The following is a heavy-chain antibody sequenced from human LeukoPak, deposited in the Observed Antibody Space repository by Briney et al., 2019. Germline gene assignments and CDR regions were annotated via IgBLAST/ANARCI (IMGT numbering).Heavy chain of an antibody. CDR1: GYAFTSYG. J-gene: IGHJ6*02. Sequence: ASVKVSCKASGYAFTSYGITWVRQAPGQGREWMGWISTYNGDTNYAQKLQGRVTMTTDTSTSTAYMELRSMRSDDTAVYYCARVASSWYHGMDVWGQGTTVTVSS. D-gene: IGHD6-13*01. V-gene: IGHV1-18*01. CDR3: ARVASSWYHGMDV. CDR2: ISTYNGDT.